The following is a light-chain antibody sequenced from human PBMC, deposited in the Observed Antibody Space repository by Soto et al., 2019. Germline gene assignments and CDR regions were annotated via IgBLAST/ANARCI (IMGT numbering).Light chain of an antibody. CDR1: RGNVGSYNS. V-gene: IGLV2-14*03. J-gene: IGLJ1*01. CDR3: SSFTSSTSYV. CDR2: DVN. Sequence: ALTQPASVSGPPGHWMAFSCLGTRGNVGSYNSVSWYQQYPGKAPKLMIHDVNNRPSGISDRFSGSKSGNTASLTISGLQAEDEADYYCSSFTSSTSYVFGTGTKVTVL.